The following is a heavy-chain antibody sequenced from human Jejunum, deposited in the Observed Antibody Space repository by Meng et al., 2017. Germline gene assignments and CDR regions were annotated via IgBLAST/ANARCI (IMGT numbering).Heavy chain of an antibody. D-gene: IGHD2-2*01. CDR3: ARNCTNTRCSHRGFDN. J-gene: IGHJ4*02. CDR2: AYYSGST. CDR1: GGPITIHTYY. Sequence: QLQPNESGPGLVKPSQTLSLTCTVSGGPITIHTYYWAWNRHPPGKGLEWIGSAYYSGSTYYPPSLRSRVTISVDTSKNQFSLRLSSVTASDTALYYCARNCTNTRCSHRGFDNWGQGSLVTVSS. V-gene: IGHV4-39*01.